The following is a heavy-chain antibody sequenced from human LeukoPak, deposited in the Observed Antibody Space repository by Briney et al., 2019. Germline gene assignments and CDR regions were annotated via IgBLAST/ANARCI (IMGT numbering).Heavy chain of an antibody. CDR3: ARDLAYYYDSSGHKAYYYYYYMDV. D-gene: IGHD3-22*01. CDR1: GFTFYDYG. Sequence: GGSLRLSCAASGFTFYDYGMSWVRQAPGRGLEWVSGINWNGGSTVYADSVKGRFTIPRDNAKNSLYLQMNSLRAEDTALYYCARDLAYYYDSSGHKAYYYYYYMDVWGKGTTVTVS. J-gene: IGHJ6*03. V-gene: IGHV3-20*04. CDR2: INWNGGST.